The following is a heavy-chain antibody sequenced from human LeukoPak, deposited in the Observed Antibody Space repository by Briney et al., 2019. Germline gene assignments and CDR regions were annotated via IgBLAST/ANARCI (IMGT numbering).Heavy chain of an antibody. Sequence: GGCLRLSCAASGFTFSSDAMSWVRQAPGKGLEWGAAISGSGGSTYYADSVKGRFTISRDNSKKTLYLQMNSLRAEDTAVYYCANIRFLEWPLFDYWGQGTLVTVSS. CDR1: GFTFSSDA. J-gene: IGHJ4*02. CDR2: ISGSGGST. D-gene: IGHD3-3*01. CDR3: ANIRFLEWPLFDY. V-gene: IGHV3-23*01.